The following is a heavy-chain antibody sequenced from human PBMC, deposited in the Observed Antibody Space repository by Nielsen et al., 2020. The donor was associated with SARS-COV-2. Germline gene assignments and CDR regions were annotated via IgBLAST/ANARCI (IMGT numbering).Heavy chain of an antibody. Sequence: SVKVSCKASGFTFTSSAVQWVRRARGQRLEWIGWIVVGSGNTNYAQKFQERVTITRDMSTSTAYMELSSLRSEDTAVYYCARVPSGWEYGMDVWGQGTTVTVSS. J-gene: IGHJ6*02. CDR2: IVVGSGNT. CDR1: GFTFTSSA. V-gene: IGHV1-58*01. D-gene: IGHD6-19*01. CDR3: ARVPSGWEYGMDV.